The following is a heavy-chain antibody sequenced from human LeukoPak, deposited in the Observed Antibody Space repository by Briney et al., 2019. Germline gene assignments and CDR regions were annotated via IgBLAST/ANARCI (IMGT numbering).Heavy chain of an antibody. CDR2: INLGDSDT. CDR3: ARHTTPYYDILTGSKTQYYYYGMDV. V-gene: IGHV5-51*01. CDR1: GHRFTNHW. J-gene: IGHJ6*02. D-gene: IGHD3-9*01. Sequence: GESLKISCEVSGHRFTNHWIGWVRQMPGKGLEWMGIINLGDSDTKYSPSFQGQVTISADKSISTAYQQWSSLKASDTAMYYCARHTTPYYDILTGSKTQYYYYGMDVWGQGTTVTVSS.